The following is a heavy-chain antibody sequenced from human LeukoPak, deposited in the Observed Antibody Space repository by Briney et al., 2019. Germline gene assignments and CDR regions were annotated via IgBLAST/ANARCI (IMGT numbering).Heavy chain of an antibody. V-gene: IGHV3-23*01. J-gene: IGHJ4*02. CDR1: GFTFSTYV. CDR2: ISGSGGST. Sequence: PGGSLRLSCAASGFTFSTYVVNWVRQAPGKGLEWVSTISGSGGSTYCADSVKGRFTISRDNSKNTLYLEMSSLRAEDTAVYYCAKDRGRYYDSSGYYWGYYFDSWGQGILVTVST. CDR3: AKDRGRYYDSSGYYWGYYFDS. D-gene: IGHD3-22*01.